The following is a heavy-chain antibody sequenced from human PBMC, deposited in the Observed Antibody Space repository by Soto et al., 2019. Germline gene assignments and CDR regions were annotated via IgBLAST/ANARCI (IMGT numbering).Heavy chain of an antibody. D-gene: IGHD3-10*01. V-gene: IGHV3-23*01. J-gene: IGHJ5*02. CDR1: GFTLQNYA. CDR2: LIGGHYGT. Sequence: GGSLRLSCTASGFTLQNYAMAWVRQAPGKGLEWVSTLIGGHYGTAYSYSVKGRFTVSRDNSKNCLYLQMNSLGVEDTAMYFCAKGKSTGDIDWFDPRGQGSLVTVSS. CDR3: AKGKSTGDIDWFDP.